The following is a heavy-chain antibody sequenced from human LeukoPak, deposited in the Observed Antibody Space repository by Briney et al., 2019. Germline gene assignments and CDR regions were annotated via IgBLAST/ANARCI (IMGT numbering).Heavy chain of an antibody. V-gene: IGHV6-1*01. CDR2: TFYRSEWYN. D-gene: IGHD6-19*01. Sequence: SQTLSLTCAISGDSFSSNSAAWNWIRQSPSRGLEWLGRTFYRSEWYNDYAVSVKSRITINPDTSKNQFSLQLNSVTPEDTAVYYCARGEGSGDHYFDYWGQGTLVTVSS. CDR1: GDSFSSNSAA. J-gene: IGHJ4*02. CDR3: ARGEGSGDHYFDY.